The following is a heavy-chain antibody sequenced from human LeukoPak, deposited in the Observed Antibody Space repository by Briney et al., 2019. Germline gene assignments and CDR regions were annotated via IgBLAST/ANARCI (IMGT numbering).Heavy chain of an antibody. CDR2: ISAYNGNT. D-gene: IGHD3-22*01. J-gene: IGHJ6*02. CDR1: GYTFTSYG. V-gene: IGHV1-18*01. Sequence: ASVKVSCEASGYTFTSYGISWVRQAPGQGLEWMGWISAYNGNTNYAQKLQGRVTMTTDTSTSTAYMELRSLRSDDTAVYYCARDGAVSITMTYYGMDVWGQGTTVTVSS. CDR3: ARDGAVSITMTYYGMDV.